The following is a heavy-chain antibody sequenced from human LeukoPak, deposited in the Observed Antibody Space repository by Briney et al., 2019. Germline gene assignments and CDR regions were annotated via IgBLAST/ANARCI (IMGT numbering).Heavy chain of an antibody. CDR2: IYYSGST. J-gene: IGHJ4*02. CDR1: GGSISSYY. Sequence: SETLSLTCTVSGGSISSYYWSWIRQPPGKGLEWIGYIYYSGSTNYNPSLKSRVTISVDTSKNQFSLKLSSVTPADTAVYYCASKRYTAPYYFDSWGQGPLVTVSS. V-gene: IGHV4-59*01. D-gene: IGHD5-18*01. CDR3: ASKRYTAPYYFDS.